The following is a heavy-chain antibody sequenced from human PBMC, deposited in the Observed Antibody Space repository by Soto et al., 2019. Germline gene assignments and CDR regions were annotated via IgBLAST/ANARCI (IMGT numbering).Heavy chain of an antibody. CDR1: GYSFTSYW. CDR2: IDPSDSYT. V-gene: IGHV5-10-1*01. Sequence: GESLKISCKGSGYSFTSYWISWVRQMPGKGLEWMGRIDPSDSYTNYSPSFQGHVTISADKSISTAYLQWSSLKASDTAMYYCARHPGTYQKPFDMGGYDYYGMNVWGQGTRVTVCS. D-gene: IGHD3-10*01. CDR3: ARHPGTYQKPFDMGGYDYYGMNV. J-gene: IGHJ6*02.